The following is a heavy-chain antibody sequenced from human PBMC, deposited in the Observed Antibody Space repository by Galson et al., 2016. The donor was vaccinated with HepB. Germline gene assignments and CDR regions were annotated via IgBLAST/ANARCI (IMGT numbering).Heavy chain of an antibody. D-gene: IGHD3-16*01. Sequence: SETLSLTCGVSGASFSENYWSWIRQTPGKGLEWIGEINYRGSTNYNPSLKSRVTISVDTSKHQFSLKLTSVTAADTAVYFCARVTVGRYGPQGTFGVGGQGTLVTVSS. V-gene: IGHV4-34*01. CDR2: INYRGST. J-gene: IGHJ3*01. CDR1: GASFSENY. CDR3: ARVTVGRYGPQGTFGV.